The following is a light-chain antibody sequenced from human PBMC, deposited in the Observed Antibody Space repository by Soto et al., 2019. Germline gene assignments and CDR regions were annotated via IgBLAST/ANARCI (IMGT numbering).Light chain of an antibody. CDR1: SSNIGRNT. V-gene: IGLV1-44*01. CDR2: LNN. CDR3: AAWDDSLKGWV. J-gene: IGLJ3*02. Sequence: QSVLTQPPSAPGAPGQRVTISCSGRSSNIGRNTVNWYQQLPGTAPKLLIYLNNQRPSGVPDRFSGSKSGTSASLAISGLQSEDEADYYCAAWDDSLKGWVFGGGTKLTVL.